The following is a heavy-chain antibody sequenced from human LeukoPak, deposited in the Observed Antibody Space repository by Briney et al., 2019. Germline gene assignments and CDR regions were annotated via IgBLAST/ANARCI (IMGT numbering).Heavy chain of an antibody. V-gene: IGHV5-51*01. CDR2: IYPGDSDT. D-gene: IGHD5-18*01. Sequence: GESLKISCKGSGYSSTNYWIGWVRQMPGKGLEWMGIIYPGDSDTRYSPSFQGQVTMSVDKSTSTAYLQWSSLKASDTAIYYCAKGLRGYNYGYTSYGMDVWGQGTTVTVSS. CDR1: GYSSTNYW. CDR3: AKGLRGYNYGYTSYGMDV. J-gene: IGHJ6*02.